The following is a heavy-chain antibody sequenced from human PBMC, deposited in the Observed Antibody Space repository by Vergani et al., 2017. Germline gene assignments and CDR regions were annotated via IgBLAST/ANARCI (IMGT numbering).Heavy chain of an antibody. CDR2: IIPIFGTA. V-gene: IGHV1-69*01. D-gene: IGHD2-2*01. J-gene: IGHJ5*02. Sequence: QVQLVQSGAEVKKPGSSVKVSCKASGGTFSSYAISWVRQAPGQGLEWMGGIIPIFGTANYAQKFQGRVTITADESTSTAYMELSSLRSEDTAVYYCAREXCSSTSCYPYWFDPWGQGTLVTVSS. CDR3: AREXCSSTSCYPYWFDP. CDR1: GGTFSSYA.